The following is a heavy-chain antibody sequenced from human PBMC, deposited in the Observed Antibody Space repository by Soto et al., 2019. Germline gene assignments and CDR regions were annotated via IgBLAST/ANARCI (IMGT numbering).Heavy chain of an antibody. D-gene: IGHD3-10*01. CDR3: AKASRHMVYRSYFDY. CDR1: GFTFDDYA. CDR2: ISWNSGSI. Sequence: PVGSLRLSCAASGFTFDDYAMHWVRQAPGKGLEWVSGISWNSGSIGYADSVKGRFTISRDNAKNSLYLQMNSLRAEDTALYYCAKASRHMVYRSYFDYWGQGTLVTVSS. V-gene: IGHV3-9*01. J-gene: IGHJ4*02.